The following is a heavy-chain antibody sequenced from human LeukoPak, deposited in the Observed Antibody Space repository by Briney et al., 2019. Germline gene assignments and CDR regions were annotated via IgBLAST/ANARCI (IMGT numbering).Heavy chain of an antibody. CDR1: GYTFTSYY. V-gene: IGHV1-46*01. J-gene: IGHJ6*03. D-gene: IGHD6-25*01. Sequence: GASVKVSCKASGYTFTSYYMHWVRQAPGQGLEWMGITNPSGGSTSYAQKFQGRVTMTRDISTSTVYMELSSLRSEDTAVYYCARDAARDYYYYYMDVWGKGTTVTVSS. CDR3: ARDAARDYYYYYMDV. CDR2: TNPSGGST.